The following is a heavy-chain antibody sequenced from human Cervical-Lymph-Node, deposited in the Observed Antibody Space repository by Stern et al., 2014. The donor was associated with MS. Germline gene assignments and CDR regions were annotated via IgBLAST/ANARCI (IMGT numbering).Heavy chain of an antibody. V-gene: IGHV1-3*01. CDR3: ASGSVLGGCWLDP. D-gene: IGHD3-10*01. Sequence: VQLVQSGAEVKKPGASVKVSCKSSGNTFTKSDLHWVRQAPGHRPEWLGWINVDNGNTKCSQTFQGRVTITRDTVANTAYMELSSLKFDDAAVYYCASGSVLGGCWLDPWGQGTMVTVSS. J-gene: IGHJ5*02. CDR2: INVDNGNT. CDR1: GNTFTKSD.